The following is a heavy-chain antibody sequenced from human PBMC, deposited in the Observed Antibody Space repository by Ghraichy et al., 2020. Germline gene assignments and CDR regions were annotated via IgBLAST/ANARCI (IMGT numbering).Heavy chain of an antibody. CDR1: GGTFSSYA. J-gene: IGHJ4*02. Sequence: SVKVSCKASGGTFSSYAISWVRQAPGQGLEWMGGIIPIFGTANYAQKFQGRVTITADESTSTAYMELSSLRSEDTAVYYCARIVITFGGVFGDFDYWGQGTLVTVSS. CDR2: IIPIFGTA. D-gene: IGHD3-16*01. V-gene: IGHV1-69*13. CDR3: ARIVITFGGVFGDFDY.